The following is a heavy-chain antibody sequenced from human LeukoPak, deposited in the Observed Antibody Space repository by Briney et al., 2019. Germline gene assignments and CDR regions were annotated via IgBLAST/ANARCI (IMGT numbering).Heavy chain of an antibody. V-gene: IGHV1-2*04. Sequence: GASVKVSCKASGYTFTGYYMHWVRQAPGQGLEWMGWINPNSGGTNYAQKFQGWVTMTRDTSISTAYMELSRLRSDDTAVYYCARDFYGSGSYYRNWFDPWGQGTLVTVSS. CDR2: INPNSGGT. CDR1: GYTFTGYY. CDR3: ARDFYGSGSYYRNWFDP. D-gene: IGHD3-10*01. J-gene: IGHJ5*02.